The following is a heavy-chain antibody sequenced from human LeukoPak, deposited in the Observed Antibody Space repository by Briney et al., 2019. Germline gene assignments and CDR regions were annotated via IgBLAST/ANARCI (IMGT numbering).Heavy chain of an antibody. Sequence: PSETLSLTCAVYGGSFSGYYLSWIRQPPGKGLEWIGEINHSGSTNYNPSLKSRVTISVDTSKNQFSLKLSSVTAADTAVYYCARTMIVVVITGYYYYYGMDVWGQGTTVTVSS. CDR1: GGSFSGYY. V-gene: IGHV4-34*01. CDR2: INHSGST. J-gene: IGHJ6*02. D-gene: IGHD3-22*01. CDR3: ARTMIVVVITGYYYYYGMDV.